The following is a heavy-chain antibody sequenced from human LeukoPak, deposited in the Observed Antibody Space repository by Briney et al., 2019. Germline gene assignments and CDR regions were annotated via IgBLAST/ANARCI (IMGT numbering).Heavy chain of an antibody. CDR2: IYHSGST. V-gene: IGHV4-30-2*01. J-gene: IGHJ4*02. CDR3: ARAPCSGSCFDY. Sequence: SETLSLTCAVSGGSISSGGYSWSWIRQPPGNGLEWIGYIYHSGSTYYNPSLKSRVTISVDRSKNQFSLKLSSATAADTAVYYCARAPCSGSCFDYWGQGTLVTVSS. D-gene: IGHD1-26*01. CDR1: GGSISSGGYS.